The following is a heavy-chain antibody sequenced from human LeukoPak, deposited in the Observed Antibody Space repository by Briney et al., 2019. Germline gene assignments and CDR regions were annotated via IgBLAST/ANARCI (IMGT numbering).Heavy chain of an antibody. V-gene: IGHV1-2*02. CDR1: GYTFTGYY. D-gene: IGHD6-13*01. CDR3: ARPAFRQLATGSFDY. J-gene: IGHJ4*02. Sequence: ASVKVSCKASGYTFTGYYMHWVRQAPGQGLEGMGWINPNSGGTNYAQKFQDRVTMTRDTSISTAYMELSRLRSDDTAVYYCARPAFRQLATGSFDYWGQGTLVTVSS. CDR2: INPNSGGT.